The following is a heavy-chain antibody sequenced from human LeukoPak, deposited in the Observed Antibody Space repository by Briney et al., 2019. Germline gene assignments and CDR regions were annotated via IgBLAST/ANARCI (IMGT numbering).Heavy chain of an antibody. J-gene: IGHJ3*02. D-gene: IGHD3-22*01. CDR1: GGSISSTNYL. CDR3: ARATYDSSGSWAFDI. V-gene: IGHV4-39*07. CDR2: ISYTGTT. Sequence: PSETLSLTCTVSGGSISSTNYLWGWIRQPPGKGLEWIGSISYTGTTYYNPSLKSRVTISVDTSKNQFSLKLSSVTAADTAVYYCARATYDSSGSWAFDIWGQGTMVTVSS.